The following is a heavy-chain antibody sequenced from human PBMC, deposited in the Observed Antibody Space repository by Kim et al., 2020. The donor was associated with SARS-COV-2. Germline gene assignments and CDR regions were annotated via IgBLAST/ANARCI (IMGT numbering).Heavy chain of an antibody. Sequence: GGSLRLSCAASGFTFSSYWMHWVRQAPGKGLAWVSRIHSDGSSTSYADSVKGRFTISRDNAKNTLYLQMNSLRAEDTAVYYCARDRGDYYYDSSGYSDAFDIWGQGTMVTVSS. D-gene: IGHD3-22*01. CDR2: IHSDGSST. CDR1: GFTFSSYW. J-gene: IGHJ3*02. V-gene: IGHV3-74*01. CDR3: ARDRGDYYYDSSGYSDAFDI.